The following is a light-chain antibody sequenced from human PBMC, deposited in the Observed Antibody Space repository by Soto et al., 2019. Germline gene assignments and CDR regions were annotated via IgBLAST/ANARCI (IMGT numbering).Light chain of an antibody. J-gene: IGKJ1*01. CDR2: DAS. CDR1: QSISSW. CDR3: QQYNSYWT. Sequence: IRMAQSPATLSASVGERVAITCRASQSISSWLAWYQQKPGKAPKLLIYDASSLESGVPSRFSGSGSGTEFTLTISSLQPDDFATYYCQQYNSYWTFGQGTKVDIK. V-gene: IGKV1-5*01.